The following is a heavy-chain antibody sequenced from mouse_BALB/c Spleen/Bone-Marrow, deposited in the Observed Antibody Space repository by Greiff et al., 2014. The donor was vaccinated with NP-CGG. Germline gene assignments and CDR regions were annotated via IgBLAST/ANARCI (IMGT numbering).Heavy chain of an antibody. CDR3: AANDGYYFDY. Sequence: EVKLEESGPGLVEPSQTVSLTCTVTGISITTGNYRWSWIRQFPGNKLEWIGNIYYSGTNTYNPSLTSRTTIPRDTSKNQFFLEINSLLADDAATYYCAANDGYYFDYWGQGTTLTVSS. CDR1: GISITTGNYR. V-gene: IGHV3-5*02. CDR2: IYYSGTN. J-gene: IGHJ2*01. D-gene: IGHD2-3*01.